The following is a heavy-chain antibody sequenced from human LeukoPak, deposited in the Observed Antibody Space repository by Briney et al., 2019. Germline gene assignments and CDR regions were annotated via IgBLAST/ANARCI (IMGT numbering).Heavy chain of an antibody. V-gene: IGHV1-2*04. J-gene: IGHJ6*04. CDR1: GYTFTRYY. D-gene: IGHD4-17*01. CDR3: ARERYGDRYYYGMDV. CDR2: INPNSGGT. Sequence: ASLKVSCKASGYTFTRYYMHWVRQAPGQGLEWMEWINPNSGGTNYAQKFQGWVTMTRDTSISTAYMELSRLRSDDTAVYYCARERYGDRYYYGMDVWGKGTTVTVSS.